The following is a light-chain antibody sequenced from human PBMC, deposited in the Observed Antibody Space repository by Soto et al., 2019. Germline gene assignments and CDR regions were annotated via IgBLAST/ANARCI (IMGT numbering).Light chain of an antibody. Sequence: AIRMTQSPSSLSASTGDRVTITCRASQGISRYLAWYQQKPGKAPKLLIYAASTLQSGVPSRFSGSGSGTDFTLTLSCLQSEDFATYYCQQYYSYPPITFGQGTRLEIK. CDR3: QQYYSYPPIT. CDR1: QGISRY. V-gene: IGKV1-8*01. CDR2: AAS. J-gene: IGKJ5*01.